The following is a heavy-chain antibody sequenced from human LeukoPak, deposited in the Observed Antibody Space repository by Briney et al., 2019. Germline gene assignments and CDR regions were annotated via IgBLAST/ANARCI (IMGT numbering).Heavy chain of an antibody. J-gene: IGHJ4*02. Sequence: SETLSLTCTVSGGSISSYYWSWIRQPPGKGLEWIGYIYYSGSTYYNPSLKSRVTISVDRSKNQSSLKLSSVTAADTAVYYCARGAKSYYGSGSYYPPDYWGQGTLVTVSS. CDR1: GGSISSYY. CDR3: ARGAKSYYGSGSYYPPDY. V-gene: IGHV4-59*12. D-gene: IGHD3-10*01. CDR2: IYYSGST.